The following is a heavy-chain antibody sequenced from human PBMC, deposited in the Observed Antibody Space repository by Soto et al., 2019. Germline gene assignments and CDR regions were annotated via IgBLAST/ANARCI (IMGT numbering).Heavy chain of an antibody. CDR3: ARLGNWNYNYYYGMDV. V-gene: IGHV5-51*01. D-gene: IGHD1-1*01. J-gene: IGHJ6*02. CDR2: IYPGDSDT. Sequence: PGESLKISCKGSGYSFTSYWIGWVRQMPGKGLEWMGIIYPGDSDTRYSPSFQGQVTISADKSISTAYLQWSSLKASDTAMYYCARLGNWNYNYYYGMDVWGQGTTVTAP. CDR1: GYSFTSYW.